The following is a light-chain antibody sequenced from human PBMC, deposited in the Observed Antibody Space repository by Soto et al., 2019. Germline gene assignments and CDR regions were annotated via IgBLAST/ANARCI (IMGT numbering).Light chain of an antibody. Sequence: QTVVTPSSSASASLGSSVKLTCTLSSRHSSNIIAWHQQQPGKAPRYLMKVEGSGRYNKGSGVPDRFSGSSSVADLHLAVFNLQSEDEADYYCETWDSKSRVFGGGTKLTVL. CDR2: VEGSGRY. CDR3: ETWDSKSRV. V-gene: IGLV4-60*03. CDR1: SRHSSNI. J-gene: IGLJ3*02.